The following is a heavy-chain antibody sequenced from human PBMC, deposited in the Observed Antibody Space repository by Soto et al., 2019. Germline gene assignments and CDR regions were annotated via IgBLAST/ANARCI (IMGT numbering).Heavy chain of an antibody. Sequence: EVQLLESGGGLVQPGGSLRLSCAASGFTFSSYAMSWVRQAPGKGLEWVSAISGSGGSTYYADSVKGRFTISRDNSKNTLYPQMNSLRAEDTAVYYCARNCTNGVCANYWGQGTLVTVSS. D-gene: IGHD2-8*01. CDR3: ARNCTNGVCANY. V-gene: IGHV3-23*01. CDR2: ISGSGGST. J-gene: IGHJ4*02. CDR1: GFTFSSYA.